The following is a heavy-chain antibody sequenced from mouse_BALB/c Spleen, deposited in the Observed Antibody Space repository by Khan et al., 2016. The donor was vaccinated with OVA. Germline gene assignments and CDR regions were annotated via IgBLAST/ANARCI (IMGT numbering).Heavy chain of an antibody. V-gene: IGHV1-4*01. J-gene: IGHJ3*01. CDR3: VRDGAYHRNDGWFAY. Sequence: VQLQESGAELARPGASVKMSCTASGYTFTSYTLHWIKKRPGPGLEWIGYINPSNGYTNYNQTFKDKATLTTDKSSTTAYLQLSSLTSDDSAVYNCVRDGAYHRNDGWFAYWGQGTLVTVSA. CDR2: INPSNGYT. CDR1: GYTFTSYT. D-gene: IGHD2-14*01.